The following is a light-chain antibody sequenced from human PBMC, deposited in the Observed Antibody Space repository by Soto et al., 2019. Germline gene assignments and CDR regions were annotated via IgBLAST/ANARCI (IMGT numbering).Light chain of an antibody. CDR3: SSYTSSSTLYV. J-gene: IGLJ1*01. CDR1: SSDVGGYNY. Sequence: QSVLTQPASVSGSPGQSITISCTGTSSDVGGYNYVSWYQQQPSKATKLMIYDDSNRPAGVSNRFSGSKSGNTAYLIISGLQAEDEADYYCSSYTSSSTLYVFGTGTKVTVL. CDR2: DDS. V-gene: IGLV2-14*01.